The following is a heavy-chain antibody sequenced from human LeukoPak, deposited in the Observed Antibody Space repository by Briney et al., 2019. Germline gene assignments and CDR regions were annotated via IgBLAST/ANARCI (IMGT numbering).Heavy chain of an antibody. Sequence: SETLSLTCTVSGGSISSYYWSWIRQPPVKGLEWIGYIYYSGSTNYNPSLKSRVTISVDTSNNQFSLKLSSVTAADTAVYYCASTYNSSPSFDYWGQGTLVTVSS. V-gene: IGHV4-59*08. J-gene: IGHJ4*02. CDR2: IYYSGST. CDR3: ASTYNSSPSFDY. CDR1: GGSISSYY. D-gene: IGHD6-19*01.